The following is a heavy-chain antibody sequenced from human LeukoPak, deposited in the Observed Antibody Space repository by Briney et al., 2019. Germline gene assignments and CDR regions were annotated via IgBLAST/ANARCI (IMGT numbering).Heavy chain of an antibody. CDR2: IKSKTDGETT. J-gene: IGHJ6*03. CDR3: TTYDFWSGYYMGPWYDYYMDV. V-gene: IGHV3-15*01. D-gene: IGHD3-3*01. Sequence: GGSLRLSCAASGFTFSNAWMSWVRQAPGKGLEWVGRIKSKTDGETTDDAAPVKGRFTISSDDSKNTLYLQMNSLKTEDTAVYYCTTYDFWSGYYMGPWYDYYMDVWGKGTTVTVSS. CDR1: GFTFSNAW.